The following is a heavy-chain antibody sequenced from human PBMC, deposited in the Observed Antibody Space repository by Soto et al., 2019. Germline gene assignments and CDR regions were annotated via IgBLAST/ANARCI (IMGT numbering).Heavy chain of an antibody. CDR2: ISSTTNYI. V-gene: IGHV3-21*06. CDR1: GFTFTRYS. CDR3: ARESEDLTSNFAY. Sequence: EVQLVESGGGLVKPGGSLRLSCAAAGFTFTRYSMNWVRQAPGKGLEWVSSISSTTNYIYYGDSMKGRFTISRDNAKNSRYLEMNSLRAEDTAVYYCARESEDLTSNFAYWGQGTLVTVSS. J-gene: IGHJ4*02.